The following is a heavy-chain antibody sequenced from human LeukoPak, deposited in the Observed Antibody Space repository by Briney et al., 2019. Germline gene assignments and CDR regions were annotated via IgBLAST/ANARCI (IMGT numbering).Heavy chain of an antibody. V-gene: IGHV1-18*01. Sequence: ASVKVSCKASGYTFTSSGINWVRQAPGQGLELMGWISAYNGNTDYAQNLQGRVTMTTDTSTSTAYMELRSLRSDDTAVYYCAGAVTVTTGPLGYWGQGTLVTVSS. CDR2: ISAYNGNT. J-gene: IGHJ4*02. CDR1: GYTFTSSG. CDR3: AGAVTVTTGPLGY. D-gene: IGHD4-17*01.